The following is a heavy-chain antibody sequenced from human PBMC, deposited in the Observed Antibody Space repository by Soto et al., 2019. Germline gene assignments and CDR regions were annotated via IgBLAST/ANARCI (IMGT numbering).Heavy chain of an antibody. Sequence: QVQLVQSGAEVKKPGASVKVSCKVSGYTLTELSMHWVRQAPGKGLEWMGGFDPEDGETIYAQKFQGRVTMNEDTSTDTAYMELSCLRSEDTAVYYFATDLRVTMVRGVTTSTAYWGQVTVVTVSA. D-gene: IGHD3-10*01. CDR3: ATDLRVTMVRGVTTSTAY. CDR1: GYTLTELS. V-gene: IGHV1-24*01. J-gene: IGHJ4*02. CDR2: FDPEDGET.